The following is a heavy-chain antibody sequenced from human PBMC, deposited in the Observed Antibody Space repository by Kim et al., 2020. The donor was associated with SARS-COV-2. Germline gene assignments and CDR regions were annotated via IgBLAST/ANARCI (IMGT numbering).Heavy chain of an antibody. CDR2: IYYSGST. Sequence: SETLSLTCTVSGGSISSYYWSWIRQPPGKGLEWIGYIYYSGSTNYNPSLKSRVTISVDTSKNQFSLKLSSVTAADTAVYYCAGHDFWSGYTPLDGMDVWGQGTTVTVSS. V-gene: IGHV4-59*13. CDR3: AGHDFWSGYTPLDGMDV. CDR1: GGSISSYY. D-gene: IGHD3-3*01. J-gene: IGHJ6*02.